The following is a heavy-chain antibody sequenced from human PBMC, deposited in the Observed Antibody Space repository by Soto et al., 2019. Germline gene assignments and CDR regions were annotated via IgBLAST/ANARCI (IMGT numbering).Heavy chain of an antibody. J-gene: IGHJ5*02. Sequence: SETLSLTCTVSGGSISSYYWSWIRQPPGKGLEWIGYIYYSGSTNYNPSLKSRVTISVDTSKNQFSLKLSSVTAADTAVYYCASTKTYYDILSGYSPHNWFDPWGQGTLVTVSS. D-gene: IGHD3-9*01. CDR1: GGSISSYY. CDR3: ASTKTYYDILSGYSPHNWFDP. CDR2: IYYSGST. V-gene: IGHV4-59*01.